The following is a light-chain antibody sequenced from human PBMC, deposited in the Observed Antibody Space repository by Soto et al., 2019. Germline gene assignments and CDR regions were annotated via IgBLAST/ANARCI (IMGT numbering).Light chain of an antibody. J-gene: IGKJ4*01. CDR3: QQFSSYPLT. V-gene: IGKV3-20*01. CDR2: DAS. CDR1: QSVSSNY. Sequence: EIVLTRSPGTLSLSPGERATLSCRASQSVSSNYLAWYQQRPGQAPRLLIYDASSRATGIPDRFSGGGSGTDFTLTISRLEPEDFAVYYCQQFSSYPLTFGGGTKVDIK.